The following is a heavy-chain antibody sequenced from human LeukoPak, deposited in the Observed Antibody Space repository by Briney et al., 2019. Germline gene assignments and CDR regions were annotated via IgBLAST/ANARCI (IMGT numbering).Heavy chain of an antibody. J-gene: IGHJ6*03. CDR2: IRYDGSNK. CDR1: GFTFSSYG. CDR3: AKASRPYCSGGSCYSYMDV. D-gene: IGHD2-15*01. Sequence: PGGSLRLSCAASGFTFSSYGMHWVRQAPGKGLEWVAFIRYDGSNKYYADSVKGRFTISRDNSKNTLYLQMNSLRAEDTAVYYCAKASRPYCSGGSCYSYMDVWGKGTTVTISS. V-gene: IGHV3-30*02.